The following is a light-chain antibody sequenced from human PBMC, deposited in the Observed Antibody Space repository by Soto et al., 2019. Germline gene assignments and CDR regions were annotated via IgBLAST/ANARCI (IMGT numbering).Light chain of an antibody. CDR2: GAS. V-gene: IGKV3-20*01. Sequence: DIVLTQSPGTLSLPPGERAILSCSASQSVSSSHLAWYQQKPGQAPRLLIYGASSRATGIPDRFSGSGSGTDFTLTISRLEPEDFAVYYCQQYGTSPPALTFVGGTKVEIK. CDR3: QQYGTSPPALT. CDR1: QSVSSSH. J-gene: IGKJ4*01.